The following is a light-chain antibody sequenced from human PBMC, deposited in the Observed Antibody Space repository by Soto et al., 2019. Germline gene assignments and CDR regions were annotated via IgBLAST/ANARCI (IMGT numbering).Light chain of an antibody. Sequence: EIVLTQSPATLSLSPGERATLSCRASQSVSNFLAWYQQKPGQAPRLLIYDASTRATGIPARFSGSGSGTDFALTISSLEHEDFAVYYCQQRRTWPPLTVGGGTKVEIK. CDR3: QQRRTWPPLT. CDR1: QSVSNF. J-gene: IGKJ4*01. CDR2: DAS. V-gene: IGKV3-11*01.